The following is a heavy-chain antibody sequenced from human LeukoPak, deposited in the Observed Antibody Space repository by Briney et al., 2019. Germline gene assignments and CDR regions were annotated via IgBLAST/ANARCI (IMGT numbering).Heavy chain of an antibody. CDR2: ISSSGSYI. V-gene: IGHV3-21*01. Sequence: GGSLRLSCAASGFTFSTYSMNWVRQAPGKGREWVSYISSSGSYIYYADSVKGRFTISRDNAKNSLYLQVNSLRAEDTAVYYCARANIAASSHFDYWGQGTLVTVSS. CDR3: ARANIAASSHFDY. J-gene: IGHJ4*02. D-gene: IGHD6-13*01. CDR1: GFTFSTYS.